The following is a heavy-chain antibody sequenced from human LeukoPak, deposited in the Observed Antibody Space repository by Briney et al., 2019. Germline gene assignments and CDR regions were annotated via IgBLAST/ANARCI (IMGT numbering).Heavy chain of an antibody. D-gene: IGHD2-21*02. V-gene: IGHV3-43D*03. J-gene: IGHJ3*02. Sequence: GGSLRLSCVASGFAFETFAMHWVRQAPGKGLEWVSLISWTGNSSYYADSAKGRFTVSRDNSRNSLYLQMHSLRIEDTASYYCVKNPTDYNDSYSFHIWGQGTMVTVSS. CDR2: ISWTGNSS. CDR3: VKNPTDYNDSYSFHI. CDR1: GFAFETFA.